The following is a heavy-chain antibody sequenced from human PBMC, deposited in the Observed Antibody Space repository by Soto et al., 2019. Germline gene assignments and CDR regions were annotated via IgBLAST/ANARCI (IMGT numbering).Heavy chain of an antibody. Sequence: QVQLVQSGAEVKKPGSSVKVSCKASGGIFSTYAISWLRQAPGQGLEWMGGIIPLFGTPNYAQRFQGRVTITADDSTSTDNMALSRLKSEDTAVYYCASARDEYASGNYYNSIDFWGQGTLVTVSS. D-gene: IGHD3-10*01. CDR3: ASARDEYASGNYYNSIDF. V-gene: IGHV1-69*01. CDR1: GGIFSTYA. CDR2: IIPLFGTP. J-gene: IGHJ4*02.